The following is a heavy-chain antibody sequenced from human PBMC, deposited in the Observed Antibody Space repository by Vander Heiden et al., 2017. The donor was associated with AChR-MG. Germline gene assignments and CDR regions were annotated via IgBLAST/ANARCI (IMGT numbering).Heavy chain of an antibody. Sequence: EVQLLESGGGLVQPGGSLRLSCEASGFIFRDYAMTWVRQSPEKGLEWVSSIYGSGSNTFYAPSVKGRFTISRDNSKNTLYLQMTSLRAADTAVYYCAKDPRTTLTTGWYFDIWGRGPQVTVSS. J-gene: IGHJ2*01. CDR2: IYGSGSNT. V-gene: IGHV3-23*01. D-gene: IGHD4-17*01. CDR3: AKDPRTTLTTGWYFDI. CDR1: GFIFRDYA.